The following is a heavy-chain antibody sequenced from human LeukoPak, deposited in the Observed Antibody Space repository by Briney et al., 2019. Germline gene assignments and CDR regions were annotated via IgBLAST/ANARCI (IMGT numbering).Heavy chain of an antibody. J-gene: IGHJ4*02. D-gene: IGHD3-22*01. V-gene: IGHV3-21*01. CDR3: ARVRDSSGYYEPYYFDY. CDR1: GFTFNTYT. Sequence: GGSLRLSCAASGFTFNTYTMNWVRQAPGKGLEWVSSISSSSSYIYYADSVKGRFAISRDNAKNSLYLQMNSLRAEDTAVYYCARVRDSSGYYEPYYFDYWGQGTLVTVSS. CDR2: ISSSSSYI.